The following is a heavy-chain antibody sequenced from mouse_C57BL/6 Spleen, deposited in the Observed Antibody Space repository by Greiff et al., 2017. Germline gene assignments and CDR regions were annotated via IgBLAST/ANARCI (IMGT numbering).Heavy chain of an antibody. CDR3: ARVNWDPALDY. D-gene: IGHD4-1*01. CDR1: GFTFSDYY. V-gene: IGHV5-16*01. Sequence: DVQLVESEGGLVQPGSSMKLSCTASGFTFSDYYMAWVRQVPEKGLEWVANINYDGSSTYYLDSLKSRFIISRDNAKNILYLQMSSLKSEDTATYYCARVNWDPALDYWGQGTTLTVSS. J-gene: IGHJ2*01. CDR2: INYDGSST.